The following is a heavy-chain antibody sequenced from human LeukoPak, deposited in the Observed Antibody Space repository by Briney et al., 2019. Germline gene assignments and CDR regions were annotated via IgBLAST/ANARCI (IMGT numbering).Heavy chain of an antibody. Sequence: GGSLRLSCAASGFTVSSYAMSWVRQAPGTGLEWVSAISGSGGSTYYADSVTGRCTISRDSSKNTLYPQMNSLRAEDTAGYYCAKDHHLVGSGSYYGGFDYWGQGTLVTVSS. CDR2: ISGSGGST. CDR3: AKDHHLVGSGSYYGGFDY. V-gene: IGHV3-23*01. CDR1: GFTVSSYA. D-gene: IGHD3-10*01. J-gene: IGHJ4*02.